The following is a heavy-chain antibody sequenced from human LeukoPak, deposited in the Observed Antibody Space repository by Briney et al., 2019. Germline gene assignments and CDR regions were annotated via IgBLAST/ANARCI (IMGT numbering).Heavy chain of an antibody. CDR2: IYYSGST. D-gene: IGHD3-22*01. V-gene: IGHV4-38-2*02. CDR3: ARHSYYYGSSAYTAFDI. CDR1: NYSISSGYH. Sequence: PSETLSLTCTVSNYSISSGYHWGWIRQPPGKGLEWIGYIYYSGSTNHNPSLKSRVSISVDTSKNQFSLKLSSVTAADTAVYYCARHSYYYGSSAYTAFDIWGQGTMVTVSS. J-gene: IGHJ3*02.